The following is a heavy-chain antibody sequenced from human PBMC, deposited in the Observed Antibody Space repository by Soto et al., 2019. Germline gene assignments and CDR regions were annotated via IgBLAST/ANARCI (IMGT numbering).Heavy chain of an antibody. Sequence: AGGSLRLSCAASGFTFDDYGMSLVRQAPGKGLEWVSGINLNGGSTGYADSVKGRFTISRDNAKNSLYLQTNSLRAEDTALYHCARDLGGGLGGPLGPFDIWAQGTTVTVSS. D-gene: IGHD2-15*01. CDR2: INLNGGST. J-gene: IGHJ3*02. V-gene: IGHV3-20*01. CDR1: GFTFDDYG. CDR3: ARDLGGGLGGPLGPFDI.